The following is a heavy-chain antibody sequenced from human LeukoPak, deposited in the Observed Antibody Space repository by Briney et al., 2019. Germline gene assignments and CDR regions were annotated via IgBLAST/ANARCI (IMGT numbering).Heavy chain of an antibody. CDR2: INHSGST. J-gene: IGHJ4*02. CDR1: GGSFSGYY. V-gene: IGHV4-34*01. Sequence: SETLSLTCAVYGGSFSGYYWSWIRQPPGKGLEWIGEINHSGSTNYNPSLKSRVTISVDTSKNQLSLKLSSVTAADTAVYYCARVAHSYGYGDFDYWGQGTLVTVSS. CDR3: ARVAHSYGYGDFDY. D-gene: IGHD5-18*01.